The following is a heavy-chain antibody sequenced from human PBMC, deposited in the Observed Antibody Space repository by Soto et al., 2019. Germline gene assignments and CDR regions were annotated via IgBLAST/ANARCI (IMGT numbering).Heavy chain of an antibody. Sequence: SVKVSCKASGGTFSSYAISWVRQAPGQGLEWMGGIIPIFGTANYAQKFQGRVTITADESTSTAYMELSSLRSEDTAVYYCARPRLRSSGWYYFDYWGQGTLVTVSS. CDR1: GGTFSSYA. V-gene: IGHV1-69*13. CDR2: IIPIFGTA. CDR3: ARPRLRSSGWYYFDY. D-gene: IGHD6-19*01. J-gene: IGHJ4*02.